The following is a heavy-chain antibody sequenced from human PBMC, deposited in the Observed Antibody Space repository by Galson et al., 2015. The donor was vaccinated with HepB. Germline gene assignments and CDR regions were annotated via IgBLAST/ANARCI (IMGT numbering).Heavy chain of an antibody. J-gene: IGHJ4*02. CDR1: GFTFSSYA. Sequence: SLRLSCAASGFTFSSYALSWVRQAPGKGLEWVSGVSKSGGTTYYADSVKGRFTISRDNSKNTVILQMNTLRAEDTAVYYCTKGPARLTTCFDYWGQGTQVTVSS. CDR2: VSKSGGTT. CDR3: TKGPARLTTCFDY. V-gene: IGHV3-23*01. D-gene: IGHD4-17*01.